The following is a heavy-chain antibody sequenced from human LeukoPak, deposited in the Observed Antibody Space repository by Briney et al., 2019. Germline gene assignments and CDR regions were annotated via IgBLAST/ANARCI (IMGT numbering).Heavy chain of an antibody. V-gene: IGHV3-13*01. CDR3: ARGSGYCSSTSCLIMDV. J-gene: IGHJ6*03. CDR1: GFTFSSYD. D-gene: IGHD2-2*01. CDR2: IGTAGDT. Sequence: GGSLRLSCAASGFTFSSYDMHWVRQATGKGLEWVSAIGTAGDTYYPGSVKGRFTISRENAKNSLYLQMNSLRAEDTAVYYCARGSGYCSSTSCLIMDVWGKGTTVTVSS.